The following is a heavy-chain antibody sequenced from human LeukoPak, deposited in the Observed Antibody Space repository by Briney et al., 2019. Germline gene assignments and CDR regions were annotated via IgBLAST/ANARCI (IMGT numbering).Heavy chain of an antibody. CDR1: GFTFSDYA. V-gene: IGHV3-48*01. D-gene: IGHD5-12*01. CDR3: ARALLGYSGYGTVDY. CDR2: ISSSSSTI. J-gene: IGHJ4*02. Sequence: GGSLRLSCVASGFTFSDYAMNWVRQAPGKGLEWVSYISSSSSTIYYADSVKGRFTISRDNVKNSVYLQMNSLRAEDTGVYYCARALLGYSGYGTVDYWGQGTLVTASS.